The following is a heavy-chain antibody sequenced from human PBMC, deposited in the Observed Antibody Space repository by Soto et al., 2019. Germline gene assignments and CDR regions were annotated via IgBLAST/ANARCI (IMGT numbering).Heavy chain of an antibody. V-gene: IGHV4-30-4*01. CDR3: ARTPGGWFDP. CDR1: GGSISSGDYY. CDR2: IYYSGST. Sequence: SETLSLTCTVSGGSISSGDYYWSWIRQPPGKGLEWIGYIYYSGSTYYNPSLKSRVTISIDPSKNQFSLKLNSVTAADAAVYYCARTPGGWFDPWGRGTLVTVSS. D-gene: IGHD3-16*01. J-gene: IGHJ5*02.